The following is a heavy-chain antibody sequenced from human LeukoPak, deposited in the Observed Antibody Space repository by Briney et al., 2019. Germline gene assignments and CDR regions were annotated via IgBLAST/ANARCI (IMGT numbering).Heavy chain of an antibody. CDR2: IYYSGST. Sequence: PSETLSLTCTVSAGSISSGDYYWSWIRQPPGKGLEWIGYIYYSGSTYYNPSLKSRVTLSVDTSKNQFSLKLSSVTAADTAVYYCARVRSIPAAGPASCEWGQGTLVTVSS. CDR1: AGSISSGDYY. J-gene: IGHJ4*02. D-gene: IGHD6-13*01. CDR3: ARVRSIPAAGPASCE. V-gene: IGHV4-30-4*08.